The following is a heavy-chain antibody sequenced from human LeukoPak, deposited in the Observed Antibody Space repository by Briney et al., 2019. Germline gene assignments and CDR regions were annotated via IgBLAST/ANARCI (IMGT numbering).Heavy chain of an antibody. CDR1: GGSFSGYY. Sequence: PSETLSLTCAVYGGSFSGYYWSWIRQPPGKGLEWIGYIYYSGSTNYNPSLKSRVTISVDTSKNQFSLKLSSVTAADTAVYYCARDAITGAADNNWFDPWGQGTLVTVSS. J-gene: IGHJ5*02. V-gene: IGHV4-59*01. D-gene: IGHD1-20*01. CDR2: IYYSGST. CDR3: ARDAITGAADNNWFDP.